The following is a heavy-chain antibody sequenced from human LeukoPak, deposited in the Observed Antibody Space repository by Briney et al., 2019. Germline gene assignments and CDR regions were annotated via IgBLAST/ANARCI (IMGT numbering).Heavy chain of an antibody. CDR3: ARAAAGGGDAFDI. Sequence: SGGSLRLSCAASGFSLSTSWMHWVRQAPGKGLVWVSVIYSGGSTYYADSVKGRFTISRDNSKNTLYLQMNSLRAEDTAVYYCARAAAGGGDAFDIWGQGTMVTVSS. CDR1: GFSLSTSW. D-gene: IGHD6-13*01. CDR2: IYSGGST. V-gene: IGHV3-66*01. J-gene: IGHJ3*02.